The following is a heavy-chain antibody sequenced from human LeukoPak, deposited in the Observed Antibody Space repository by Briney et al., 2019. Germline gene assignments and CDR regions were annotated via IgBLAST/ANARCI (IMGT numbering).Heavy chain of an antibody. CDR1: GFTFSSYW. Sequence: GSLRLSCSASGFTFSSYWMSWVRQAPGKGLEWVANIKQDGSEKYYVDSVKGRFTISRDNAKNSLYLQMNSLRAEDTAVYYCARVLNGDYSFDYWGQGTLVTVSS. V-gene: IGHV3-7*01. CDR3: ARVLNGDYSFDY. D-gene: IGHD4-17*01. J-gene: IGHJ4*02. CDR2: IKQDGSEK.